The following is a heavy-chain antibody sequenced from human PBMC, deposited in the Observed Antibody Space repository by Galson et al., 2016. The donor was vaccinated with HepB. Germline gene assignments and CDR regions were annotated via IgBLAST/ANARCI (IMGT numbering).Heavy chain of an antibody. CDR3: AKRMSYSYYYAMDI. CDR2: ISDNTAGT. Sequence: SLRLSCAASGFFFNNFVMTWVRQAPGKGLEWVSDISDNTAGTKYADSVKGRFTISRDNSKNTVYLKMNSLRGEDTALYYCAKRMSYSYYYAMDIWGQGTTVTVSS. J-gene: IGHJ6*02. D-gene: IGHD2-15*01. V-gene: IGHV3-23*01. CDR1: GFFFNNFV.